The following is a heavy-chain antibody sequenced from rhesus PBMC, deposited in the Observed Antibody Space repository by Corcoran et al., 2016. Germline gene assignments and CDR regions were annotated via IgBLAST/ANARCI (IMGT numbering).Heavy chain of an antibody. CDR2: INTDTGNP. V-gene: IGHV7-114*01. CDR3: ARLGRYQEFDY. J-gene: IGHJ4*01. Sequence: QVQLVQSGAEVKQPGAQVKVSCKASGYSCTDDGMNWVRQAHGQRLEWMGWINTDTGNPTYAQGFKERFTLSMDTSIKTAYLQISSLKAEDTAVYYCARLGRYQEFDYWGQGVLVTVSS. D-gene: IGHD6-19*01. CDR1: GYSCTDDG.